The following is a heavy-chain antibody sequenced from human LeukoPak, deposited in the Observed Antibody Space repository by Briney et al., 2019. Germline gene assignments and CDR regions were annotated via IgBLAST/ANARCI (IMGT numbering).Heavy chain of an antibody. D-gene: IGHD3-10*01. V-gene: IGHV1-46*01. J-gene: IGHJ4*02. CDR1: GYTFTSYY. Sequence: GGSLRLSCAASGYTFTSYYMHWVRQAPGQGLEWMGIINPSGGSTNYAQKFQGRVTITADESTSTAYMELSSLRSEDTAVYYCARVGALPGYFDYWGQGTLVTVSS. CDR2: INPSGGST. CDR3: ARVGALPGYFDY.